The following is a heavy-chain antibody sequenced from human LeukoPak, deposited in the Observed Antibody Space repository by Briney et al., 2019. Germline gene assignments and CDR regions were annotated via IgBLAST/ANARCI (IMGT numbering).Heavy chain of an antibody. V-gene: IGHV4-34*01. Sequence: PSETLSLTCAVYGGSFSGYYWSWIRQPPGKGLEWIREINHSGSTNYNPSLKSRVTISVDTSKNQFSLKLSSVTAADTAVYYCARLGVGIELLGYWGQGTLVTVSS. D-gene: IGHD1-26*01. CDR1: GGSFSGYY. CDR3: ARLGVGIELLGY. CDR2: INHSGST. J-gene: IGHJ4*02.